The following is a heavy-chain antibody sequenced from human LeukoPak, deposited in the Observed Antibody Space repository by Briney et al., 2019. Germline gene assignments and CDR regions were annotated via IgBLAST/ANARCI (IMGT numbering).Heavy chain of an antibody. CDR1: GGSISSYY. CDR3: ASTTVTGGWFDP. Sequence: PSETLSLTCTVSGGSISSYYWSWIRQPAGKGLEWIGRIYTSGSTNYNPSLKSRVTMSVDTSKNQFSLKLSSVTAADTAVYYGASTTVTGGWFDPWGQGTLVTVSS. V-gene: IGHV4-4*07. D-gene: IGHD4-11*01. CDR2: IYTSGST. J-gene: IGHJ5*02.